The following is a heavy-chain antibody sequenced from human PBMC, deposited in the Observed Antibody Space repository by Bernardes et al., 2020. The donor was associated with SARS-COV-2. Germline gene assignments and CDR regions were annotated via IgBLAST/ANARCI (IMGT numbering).Heavy chain of an antibody. CDR1: GFTFSSYG. J-gene: IGHJ1*01. D-gene: IGHD3-22*01. CDR3: AKDLTYYYDSSGYQRSAEYFQH. CDR2: ISYDGSNK. V-gene: IGHV3-30*18. Sequence: GGSLRLSCAASGFTFSSYGMHWVRQAPGKGLEWVAVISYDGSNKYYADSVKGRFTISRDNSKNTLYLQMNSLRAEDTAVYYCAKDLTYYYDSSGYQRSAEYFQHWGQGTLVTVSS.